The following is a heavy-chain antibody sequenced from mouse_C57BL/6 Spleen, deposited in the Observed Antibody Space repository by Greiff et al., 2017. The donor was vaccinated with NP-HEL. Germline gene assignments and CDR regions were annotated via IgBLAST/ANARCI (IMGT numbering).Heavy chain of an antibody. D-gene: IGHD2-1*01. CDR2: IYPGSGST. CDR3: ARGGLYGNSWFAY. CDR1: GYTFTSYW. V-gene: IGHV1-55*01. J-gene: IGHJ3*01. Sequence: QVQLQQPGAELVKPGASVKMFCKASGYTFTSYWITWVKQRPGQGLEWIGDIYPGSGSTNYNEKFKSKATLTVDTSSSTAYMQLSSLTSEDSAVYYCARGGLYGNSWFAYWGQGTLVTVSA.